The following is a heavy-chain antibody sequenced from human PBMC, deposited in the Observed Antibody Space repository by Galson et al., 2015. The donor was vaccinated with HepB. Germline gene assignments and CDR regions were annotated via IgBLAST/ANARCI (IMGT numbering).Heavy chain of an antibody. CDR3: ARLRRYPYDITSGSAYYFDS. Sequence: PALVKPPQTLTLPCTFSGFSLSTNGMCVSWIRQPPGKALEWLARIDWDDDKYYSTSLKTRLTISKDTSKNQVVLTMTNMDPVDTATYDCARLRRYPYDITSGSAYYFDSWGQGTLVTVSS. J-gene: IGHJ4*02. D-gene: IGHD3-10*01. V-gene: IGHV2-70*11. CDR2: IDWDDDK. CDR1: GFSLSTNGMC.